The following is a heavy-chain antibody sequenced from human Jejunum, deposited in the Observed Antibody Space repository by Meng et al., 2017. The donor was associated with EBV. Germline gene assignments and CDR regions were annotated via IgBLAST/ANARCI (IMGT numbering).Heavy chain of an antibody. CDR1: GDSIDSRNW. D-gene: IGHD2-21*02. Sequence: VQRRVPGPGLGKPSGTLSLTCAVSGDSIDSRNWWSWVRQSPERGLEWIGEIYYSGSTNYNPSLKSRVTILVDRSENHFSLHLSSVTAADTAVYYCVRGGDYCLVYWGQGTLVTVSS. CDR3: VRGGDYCLVY. J-gene: IGHJ4*02. V-gene: IGHV4-4*02. CDR2: IYYSGST.